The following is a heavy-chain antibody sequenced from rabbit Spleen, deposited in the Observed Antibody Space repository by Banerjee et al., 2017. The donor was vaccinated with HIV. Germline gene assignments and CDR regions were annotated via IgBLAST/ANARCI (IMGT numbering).Heavy chain of an antibody. Sequence: QQQLEESGGGLVKPGGTLTLTCKASGISFGISDYMCWVRQAPGKGLEWIACIDAGSSCFSYHASWAKGRFTISKTPSTTVTLQMTSLTAADTATYFCARDSSTSFSSYGMVLLGPGTLVTAS. V-gene: IGHV1S45*01. J-gene: IGHJ6*01. D-gene: IGHD1-1*01. CDR3: ARDSSTSFSSYGMVL. CDR1: GISFGISDY. CDR2: IDAGSSCFS.